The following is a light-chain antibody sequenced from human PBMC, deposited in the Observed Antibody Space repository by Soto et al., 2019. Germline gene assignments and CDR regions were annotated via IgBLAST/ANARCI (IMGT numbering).Light chain of an antibody. V-gene: IGLV2-14*01. CDR1: SSDVDDSFH. J-gene: IGLJ1*01. Sequence: QSGLTQPACVSVSPGQSITISCSRTSSDVDDSFHVSWYQQHPGKAPKLLISEVGDRPSGISSRFSGSKSGNTASLTISGLQAEDEADYYCNSYTSTNTVFGAGTKVTVL. CDR3: NSYTSTNTV. CDR2: EVG.